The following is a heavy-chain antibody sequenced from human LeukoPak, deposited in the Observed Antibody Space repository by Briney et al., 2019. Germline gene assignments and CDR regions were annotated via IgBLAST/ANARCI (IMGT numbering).Heavy chain of an antibody. CDR3: ASMGGGYDPRVQNDY. CDR1: GGSFSGYY. CDR2: INHSGGT. D-gene: IGHD5-12*01. J-gene: IGHJ4*02. Sequence: PSETLSLTCAVYGGSFSGYYWSWIRQPPGKGLEWIGEINHSGGTNYNPSLMSRVTISVDTSKNQFSLKLSSVTAADTAVYYCASMGGGYDPRVQNDYWGQGTLVTVSS. V-gene: IGHV4-34*01.